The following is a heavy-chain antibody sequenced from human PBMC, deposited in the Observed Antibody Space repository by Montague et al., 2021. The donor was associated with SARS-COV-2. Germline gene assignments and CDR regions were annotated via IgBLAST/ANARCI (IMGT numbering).Heavy chain of an antibody. CDR1: GGSISSGDYY. D-gene: IGHD3-3*01. Sequence: TLSLTCTVSGGSISSGDYYWSWIRQHPGKGLEWIGYIFYSGNTYYNPSLMSRVTISVDTSKNQFSLKLSSVTAADTALYYCARIRVISIFGASQLDAMAVWGQGPTVTVSS. CDR2: IFYSGNT. V-gene: IGHV4-31*03. J-gene: IGHJ6*02. CDR3: ARIRVISIFGASQLDAMAV.